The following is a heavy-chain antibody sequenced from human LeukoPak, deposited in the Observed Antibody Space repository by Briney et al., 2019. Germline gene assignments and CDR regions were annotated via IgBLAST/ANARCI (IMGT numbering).Heavy chain of an antibody. CDR1: GFTFANYE. J-gene: IGHJ4*02. CDR3: AKDHGQGSFDY. V-gene: IGHV3-30*18. Sequence: TGGSLRLSCAASGFTFANYEIHWVRQAPGKGLEWVAVISYDGSNKYYADSVKGRFTISRDNSKNTLYLQMNSLRAEDTAVYYCAKDHGQGSFDYWGQGTLVTVSS. D-gene: IGHD2-15*01. CDR2: ISYDGSNK.